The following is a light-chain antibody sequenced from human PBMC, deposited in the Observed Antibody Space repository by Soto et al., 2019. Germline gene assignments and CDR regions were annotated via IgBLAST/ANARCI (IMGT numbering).Light chain of an antibody. Sequence: QAVVTQSPSASASLGASVKLTCTLSSGHSSYAIAWHQQQPEKRPRYLMKLNSDGSHSKGDGIPDRFSGSSSGAERYLTISSLQSEDEADYYCQTWGTGIHYVFGTGTKLTVL. CDR1: SGHSSYA. J-gene: IGLJ1*01. V-gene: IGLV4-69*01. CDR2: LNSDGSH. CDR3: QTWGTGIHYV.